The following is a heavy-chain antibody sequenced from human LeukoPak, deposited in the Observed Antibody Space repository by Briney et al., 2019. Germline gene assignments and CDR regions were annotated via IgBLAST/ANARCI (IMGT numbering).Heavy chain of an antibody. CDR1: GFTFSSYA. CDR2: INNDGSLT. Sequence: PGGSLRLSCAASGFTFSSYAMSWVRQAPGKGLVWVSRINNDGSLTNYADSVKGRFTISRDNAKNTLYLQMNSLRAEDTAVYYCARPGIAVAGDYWGQGALVTVSS. J-gene: IGHJ4*02. V-gene: IGHV3-74*01. D-gene: IGHD6-19*01. CDR3: ARPGIAVAGDY.